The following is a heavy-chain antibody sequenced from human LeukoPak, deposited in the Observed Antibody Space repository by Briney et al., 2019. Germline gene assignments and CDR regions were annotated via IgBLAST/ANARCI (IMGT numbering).Heavy chain of an antibody. J-gene: IGHJ4*02. CDR2: MDYSGST. V-gene: IGHV4-59*01. CDR1: GGSISTYY. D-gene: IGHD3-10*01. Sequence: PSETLSLTCTVSGGSISTYYWGWIRQPPGKGLEGIAYMDYSGSTNYNPSLKSRVTISIDTSKNQFALRLTSVTPADTAVYYCARGIDYYESGKYYRFDCWGQGALVTVSS. CDR3: ARGIDYYESGKYYRFDC.